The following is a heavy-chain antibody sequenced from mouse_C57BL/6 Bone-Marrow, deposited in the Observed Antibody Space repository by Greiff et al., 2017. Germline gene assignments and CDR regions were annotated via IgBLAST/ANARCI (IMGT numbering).Heavy chain of an antibody. CDR3: VRHFTTVGYAMDY. CDR2: IRSKSNNYAT. D-gene: IGHD1-1*01. CDR1: GFSFNTYA. J-gene: IGHJ4*01. Sequence: EVMLVESGGGLVQPKGSLKLSCAASGFSFNTYAMNWVRQAPGKGLEWVARIRSKSNNYATYYADSVKDRFTISRDDSESMLYLQMNNLKTEDTALYYCVRHFTTVGYAMDYWGQGTSVTVSS. V-gene: IGHV10-1*01.